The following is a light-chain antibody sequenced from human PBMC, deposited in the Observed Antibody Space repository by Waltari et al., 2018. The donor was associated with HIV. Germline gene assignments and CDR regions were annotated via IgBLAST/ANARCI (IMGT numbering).Light chain of an antibody. J-gene: IGKJ4*01. V-gene: IGKV1-39*01. Sequence: DIQMTQSPSSLSASVGDRVTITCRASQRIRNYLNWYQYQPAKAPNLLIYGASNLETGVPSRFSGSGSGTDFNLTISSLQPEDSATYYCQESYTTPLAFGGGTKVEIK. CDR3: QESYTTPLA. CDR1: QRIRNY. CDR2: GAS.